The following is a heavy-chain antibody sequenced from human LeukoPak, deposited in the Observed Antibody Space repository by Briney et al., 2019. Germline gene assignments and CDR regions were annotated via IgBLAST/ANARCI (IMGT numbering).Heavy chain of an antibody. D-gene: IGHD2-15*01. V-gene: IGHV1-3*01. CDR1: GYTFTSYA. J-gene: IGHJ4*02. CDR2: INAGSGNT. Sequence: ASVKVSCKASGYTFTSYAMHWVRQAPGQRLEWMGWINAGSGNTKYSQKFQGRVTITRDTSASTAYMELSSLRSEDTAVYYCARSVNDCSGGSCYGEYFDYWGQGTLVTVSS. CDR3: ARSVNDCSGGSCYGEYFDY.